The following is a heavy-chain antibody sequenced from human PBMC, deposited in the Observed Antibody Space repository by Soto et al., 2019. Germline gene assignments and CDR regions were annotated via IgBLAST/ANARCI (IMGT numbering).Heavy chain of an antibody. CDR3: ARDRYENMSTDYYYGMDV. Sequence: VKVSCKASGYTFTGYYMHWVRQAPGQGLEWMGWINPNSGGTNYAQKFQGWVTMTRDTSISTAYMELSRLRSDDTAVYYCARDRYENMSTDYYYGMDVWGQGTTVTVPS. CDR2: INPNSGGT. D-gene: IGHD3-10*02. J-gene: IGHJ6*02. V-gene: IGHV1-2*04. CDR1: GYTFTGYY.